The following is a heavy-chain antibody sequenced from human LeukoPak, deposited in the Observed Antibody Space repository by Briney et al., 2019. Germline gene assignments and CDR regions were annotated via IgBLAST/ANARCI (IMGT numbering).Heavy chain of an antibody. D-gene: IGHD1-26*01. V-gene: IGHV3-21*01. CDR2: ISSGSSYI. CDR3: AFGSQAFDY. Sequence: PGGSLRLSCTASGFIFSTYTMNWVRQAPGKGLEWVSSISSGSSYIYYADSLKGRFTISRDNAKNSLYLQMDSLRPEDTAVYYCAFGSQAFDYWGQGTLVTVSS. CDR1: GFIFSTYT. J-gene: IGHJ4*02.